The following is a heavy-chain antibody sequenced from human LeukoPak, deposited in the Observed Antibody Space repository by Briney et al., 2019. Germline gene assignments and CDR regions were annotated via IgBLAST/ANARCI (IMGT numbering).Heavy chain of an antibody. Sequence: PSETLPLTCTVSGGSLTDSSFFWGWIRQSPGAGLEWIGKIYLDGRTNYDPSLRNRVTISVDTSKNQFSLRLTSVTAADRAVYYCVRLGGSYFRHGYYFYYMDVWGKGTTVTVSS. J-gene: IGHJ6*03. V-gene: IGHV4-39*01. CDR3: VRLGGSYFRHGYYFYYMDV. CDR1: GGSLTDSSFF. CDR2: IYLDGRT. D-gene: IGHD1-26*01.